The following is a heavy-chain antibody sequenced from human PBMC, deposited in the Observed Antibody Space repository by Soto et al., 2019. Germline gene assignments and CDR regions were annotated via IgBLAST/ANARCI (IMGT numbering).Heavy chain of an antibody. D-gene: IGHD1-7*01. CDR3: ASRITGTTNDYYYYGMDF. Sequence: SVKVSCKASGGTFSSYAISWVRQAPGQGLEWMGGIIPIFGTANYAQKFQGRVTITADKSTSTAYMELSSLRSEDTAVYYCASRITGTTNDYYYYGMDFWGKGTTVTVSS. V-gene: IGHV1-69*06. CDR1: GGTFSSYA. CDR2: IIPIFGTA. J-gene: IGHJ6*04.